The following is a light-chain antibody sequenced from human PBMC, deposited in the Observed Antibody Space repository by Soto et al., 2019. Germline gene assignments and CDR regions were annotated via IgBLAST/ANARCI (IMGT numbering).Light chain of an antibody. CDR1: LSFSIN. CDR2: GAP. V-gene: IGKV3-15*01. Sequence: EIVMTQSPATLSVSPRERATLSCRANLSFSINSSWYQQKPGQAPRLLIYGAPARATGIPASFSGSGSGTEFTLSIRSLKSEDFAGYYCQQHKNRPNTFGQGTKLEIK. CDR3: QQHKNRPNT. J-gene: IGKJ2*01.